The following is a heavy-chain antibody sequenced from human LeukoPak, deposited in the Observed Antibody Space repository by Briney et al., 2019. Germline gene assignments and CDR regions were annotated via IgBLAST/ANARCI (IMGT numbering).Heavy chain of an antibody. V-gene: IGHV5-51*01. J-gene: IGHJ4*02. CDR1: GYSFTNYW. D-gene: IGHD4-11*01. CDR3: ARRYDSNYKHFDY. CDR2: IYPGDSDT. Sequence: GESLKISCKGSGYSFTNYWIGWVRQMPGKGLGWMGIIYPGDSDTRYSPSFQGQVTISADKSISTAYLQWSSLKASDTAMYYCARRYDSNYKHFDYWGQGTLVTVSS.